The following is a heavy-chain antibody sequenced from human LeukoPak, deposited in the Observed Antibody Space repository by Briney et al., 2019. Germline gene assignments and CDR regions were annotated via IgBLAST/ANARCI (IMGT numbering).Heavy chain of an antibody. CDR1: GGSISSYY. CDR3: ARGSYDWNDY. D-gene: IGHD1-1*01. CDR2: IYYSGST. Sequence: SETLSLTCTVSGGSISSYYWSWIRQPPGKGLEWIGYIYYSGSTNYNPSLKSRVTISVDTSKNQFSLKLSSVTAEDTAVYYCARGSYDWNDYWGQGTLVTVSS. J-gene: IGHJ4*02. V-gene: IGHV4-59*01.